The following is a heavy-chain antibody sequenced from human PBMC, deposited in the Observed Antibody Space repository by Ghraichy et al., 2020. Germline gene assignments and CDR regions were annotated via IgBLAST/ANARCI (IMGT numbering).Heavy chain of an antibody. V-gene: IGHV3-23*01. CDR2: ISGSGAST. CDR3: AKAGGLLQWLVEHFDS. CDR1: GFTFSNYA. J-gene: IGHJ4*02. D-gene: IGHD6-19*01. Sequence: GGSLRLSCAASGFTFSNYAMSWVRQAPGKGLEWVSAISGSGASTYNADSVKGRFTISRDNSKNTLFLQMNSLRAEDTAIYYCAKAGGLLQWLVEHFDSWGQGTLVTVSS.